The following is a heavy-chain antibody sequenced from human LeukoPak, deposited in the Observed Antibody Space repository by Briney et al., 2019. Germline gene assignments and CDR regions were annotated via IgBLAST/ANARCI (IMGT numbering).Heavy chain of an antibody. CDR1: GYTFTGYY. CDR3: ARDLLGIVGASGY. D-gene: IGHD1-26*01. V-gene: IGHV1-2*02. CDR2: INPNSGGT. J-gene: IGHJ4*02. Sequence: ASVKVSCKASGYTFTGYYMHWVRQAPAQGLEWMGWINPNSGGTNYAQKFQGRVTMTRDTSISTAYMELSRLRSDDTAVYYCARDLLGIVGASGYWGQGTLVTVSS.